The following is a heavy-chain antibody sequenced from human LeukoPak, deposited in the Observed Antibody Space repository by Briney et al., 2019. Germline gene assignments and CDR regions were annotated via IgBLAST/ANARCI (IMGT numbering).Heavy chain of an antibody. CDR2: ISAYNGNT. Sequence: VASVKASCKASGYTFTSYGISWVRQAPGQGLEWMGWISAYNGNTNYAQKLQGRVTMTTDTSTSTAYMELRSLRSDDTAVYYCAREEYYGSGSYRYYYYYMDVWGKGTTVTVSS. J-gene: IGHJ6*03. V-gene: IGHV1-18*01. CDR1: GYTFTSYG. CDR3: AREEYYGSGSYRYYYYYMDV. D-gene: IGHD3-10*01.